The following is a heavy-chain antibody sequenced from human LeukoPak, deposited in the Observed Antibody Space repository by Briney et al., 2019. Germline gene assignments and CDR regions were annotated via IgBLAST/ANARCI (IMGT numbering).Heavy chain of an antibody. V-gene: IGHV3-15*01. D-gene: IGHD5/OR15-5a*01. CDR3: TTDLSERYYFDY. Sequence: GGSLRLSCAASGFTSSNAWMSWVRQAPGKGLEWVGRIKSKTDGGTTDYAAPVKGRFTISRDDSKNPLYLQMNSLKTEDTAVYYCTTDLSERYYFDYWGQGTLVTVSS. CDR1: GFTSSNAW. CDR2: IKSKTDGGTT. J-gene: IGHJ4*02.